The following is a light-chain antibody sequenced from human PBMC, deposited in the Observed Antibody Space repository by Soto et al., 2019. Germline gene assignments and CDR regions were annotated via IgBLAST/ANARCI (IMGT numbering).Light chain of an antibody. J-gene: IGKJ5*01. CDR2: DAS. CDR1: QSISSW. CDR3: QQYDNLPFT. Sequence: IQMTQSPSTLSASVGDRVTITCRASQSISSWLAWYQQKPGKAPKLLIYDASSLESGVPSRFSGSGSGTDFTFTISSLQPEDIASYFCQQYDNLPFTFGQGTRLEIK. V-gene: IGKV1-5*01.